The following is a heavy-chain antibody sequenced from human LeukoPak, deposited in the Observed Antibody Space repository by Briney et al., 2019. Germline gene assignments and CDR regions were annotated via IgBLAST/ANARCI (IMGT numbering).Heavy chain of an antibody. CDR3: ARSMVRGVTPDAFDI. CDR1: GFTFSSYA. V-gene: IGHV3-48*04. J-gene: IGHJ3*02. D-gene: IGHD3-10*01. Sequence: GGSLRLSCAASGFTFSSYAMHWVRQAPGKGLEWVSYISSGSSTIYYADSVKGRFTISRDNAKNSLYLQMNSLRAEDTAVYYCARSMVRGVTPDAFDIWGQGTMVTVSS. CDR2: ISSGSSTI.